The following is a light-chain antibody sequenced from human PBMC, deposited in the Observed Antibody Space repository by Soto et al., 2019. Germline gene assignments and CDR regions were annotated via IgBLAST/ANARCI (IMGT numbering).Light chain of an antibody. J-gene: IGLJ1*01. V-gene: IGLV2-11*01. CDR2: DVS. CDR3: CSYAGSYTYV. CDR1: SSDVGGYNY. Sequence: QSALTQPRSVSGSPGQSVTISCTGTSSDVGGYNYVSWYQQHPGKAPKLIMYDVSKRPSGVPDRFSGSKSGKTASLTISGLQAEDEADYYCCSYAGSYTYVFGIGTKVTVL.